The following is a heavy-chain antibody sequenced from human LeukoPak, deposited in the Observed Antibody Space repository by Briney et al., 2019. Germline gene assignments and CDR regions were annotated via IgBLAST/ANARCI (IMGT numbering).Heavy chain of an antibody. CDR3: AKAYGGNSGAFDL. CDR1: GFTFSSYA. V-gene: IGHV3-30*02. Sequence: QPGGSLRLSCAASGFTFSSYAMSWVRQAPGKGLEWVAFIRDGGSNKYHADSVKGRLTISRDNSKNTLYLEMNSLRDEDTAVYYCAKAYGGNSGAFDLWGQGTMVTVSS. J-gene: IGHJ3*01. CDR2: IRDGGSNK. D-gene: IGHD4-23*01.